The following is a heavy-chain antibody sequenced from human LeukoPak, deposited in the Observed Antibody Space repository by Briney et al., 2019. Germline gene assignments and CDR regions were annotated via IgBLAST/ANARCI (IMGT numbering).Heavy chain of an antibody. Sequence: PGRSLRLSCAASGFTFSSYGMHWVRQAPGKGLEGVPLIWYDGSNKYYADSVKGRFTISRDNSKNTLYLQMNSLRAEDTAVYYCAKPGATTGDYWFDYWGQGTLVTVSS. V-gene: IGHV3-33*06. J-gene: IGHJ4*02. D-gene: IGHD1-26*01. CDR3: AKPGATTGDYWFDY. CDR1: GFTFSSYG. CDR2: IWYDGSNK.